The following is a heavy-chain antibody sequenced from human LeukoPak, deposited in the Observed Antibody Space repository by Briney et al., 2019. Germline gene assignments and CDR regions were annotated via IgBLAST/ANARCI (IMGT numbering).Heavy chain of an antibody. V-gene: IGHV3-11*01. D-gene: IGHD1-26*01. J-gene: IGHJ5*01. Sequence: GGSLRLSCAASGFTFSDYMSWIRQAPGKGLEWISYISTTGNTIYYADSVKGRFTISRDNTKSSLYLQMSSLRVEDTAIYYCARLVSNWFESWGQGTLVTVSS. CDR1: GFTFSDY. CDR2: ISTTGNTI. CDR3: ARLVSNWFES.